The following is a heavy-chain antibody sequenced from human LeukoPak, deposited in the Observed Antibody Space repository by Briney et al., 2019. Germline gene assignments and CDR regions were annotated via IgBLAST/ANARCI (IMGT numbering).Heavy chain of an antibody. Sequence: SETLSLTCTVSGGSISSGDYYWSWLRQPSGKGLEWIGYIYYSGSTYYNPSLKSRVTISVDTSKNQFSLKLSSVTAADTAVYYCAKVGWLQSGYYGMDVWGQGTTVTVS. CDR2: IYYSGST. CDR3: AKVGWLQSGYYGMDV. V-gene: IGHV4-30-4*01. CDR1: GGSISSGDYY. D-gene: IGHD5-24*01. J-gene: IGHJ6*02.